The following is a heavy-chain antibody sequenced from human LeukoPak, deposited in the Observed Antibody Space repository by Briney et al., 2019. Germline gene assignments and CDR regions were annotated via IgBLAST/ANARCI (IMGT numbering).Heavy chain of an antibody. CDR3: AKDWAPDGIAAAGTSWFDP. CDR1: GFTFSSYG. V-gene: IGHV3-30*18. J-gene: IGHJ5*02. D-gene: IGHD6-13*01. CDR2: ISYDGSNK. Sequence: GGSLRLSCAASGFTFSSYGMHWVRQAPGKGLEWVAVISYDGSNKYYADSVKGRFTISRDNSKNTLYLQMNSLRAEDTAVYYCAKDWAPDGIAAAGTSWFDPCGQGTLVTVSS.